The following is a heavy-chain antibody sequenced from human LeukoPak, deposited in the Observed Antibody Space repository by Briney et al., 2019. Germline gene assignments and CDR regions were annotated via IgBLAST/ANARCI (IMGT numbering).Heavy chain of an antibody. CDR3: ASDFEGGYSNPGYMDV. CDR1: GFTFSSYS. V-gene: IGHV3-21*01. CDR2: ISSSSSYI. Sequence: PGGSLRLSCAASGFTFSSYSMNWVRQAPGKGLEWVSSISSSSSYIYYADSVKGRFTISRDNAKNSLYLQMNSLRAEDTAVYYCASDFEGGYSNPGYMDVWGKGTTVTVSS. J-gene: IGHJ6*03. D-gene: IGHD5-18*01.